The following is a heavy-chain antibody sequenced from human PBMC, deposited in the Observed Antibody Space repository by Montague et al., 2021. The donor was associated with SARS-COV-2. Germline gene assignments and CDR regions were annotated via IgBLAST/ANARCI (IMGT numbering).Heavy chain of an antibody. J-gene: IGHJ6*02. CDR2: TYYRSKWNN. CDR1: GDSVSSNSVA. CDR3: ARGTTGNGMDV. Sequence: CAISGDSVSSNSVAWNWIRQSPSRGLEWLGRTYYRSKWNNDYAVSVKSRITINPDTSKNQFSLQLNSVTSEDTAVYYCARGTTGNGMDVWGQGTTVTVSS. D-gene: IGHD4-11*01. V-gene: IGHV6-1*01.